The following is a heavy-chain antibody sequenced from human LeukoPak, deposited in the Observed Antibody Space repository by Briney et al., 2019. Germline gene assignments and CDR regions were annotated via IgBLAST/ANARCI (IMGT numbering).Heavy chain of an antibody. Sequence: SETLSLTCAVYGGSFSGYYWSWIRQPPGKGLEWIGEINHSGSTYYNPSLKSRVTKSVDTSKNQFSLKLSSVTAADTAVYYCARHVPIVIVPAAIAGAFDIWGQGTMVTVSS. D-gene: IGHD2-2*01. CDR2: INHSGST. CDR1: GGSFSGYY. CDR3: ARHVPIVIVPAAIAGAFDI. J-gene: IGHJ3*02. V-gene: IGHV4-34*01.